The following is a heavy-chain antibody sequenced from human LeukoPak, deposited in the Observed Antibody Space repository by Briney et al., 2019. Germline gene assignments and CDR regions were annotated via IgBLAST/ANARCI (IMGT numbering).Heavy chain of an antibody. V-gene: IGHV1-2*02. CDR3: ARGYSSPVPNFDY. J-gene: IGHJ4*02. CDR1: GYTFTGYY. D-gene: IGHD6-13*01. Sequence: ASVKLSCKASGYTFTGYYMHWVRQAPGQGLEWMGWINPNNGGTSYAQKFQGRVTMTRDTSITSAYMELPSLTSDDTAVYYCARGYSSPVPNFDYWGQGTLVTVSS. CDR2: INPNNGGT.